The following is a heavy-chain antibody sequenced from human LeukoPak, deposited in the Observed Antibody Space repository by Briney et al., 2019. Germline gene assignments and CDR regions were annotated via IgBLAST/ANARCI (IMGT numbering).Heavy chain of an antibody. CDR2: IYHSGST. CDR1: GYSISSGYY. CDR3: ASLLGSLFH. Sequence: PSETLSLTCAVSGYSISSGYYWGSIRQPPGKGLEWIGSIYHSGSTYYNPSLKSRVTISVDTSKNQFSLKLSSVTAADTAVYYCASLLGSLFHWGQGTLVTVSS. J-gene: IGHJ1*01. V-gene: IGHV4-38-2*01. D-gene: IGHD7-27*01.